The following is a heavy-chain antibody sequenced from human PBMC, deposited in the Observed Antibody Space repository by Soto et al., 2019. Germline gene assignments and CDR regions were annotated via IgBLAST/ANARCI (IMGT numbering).Heavy chain of an antibody. J-gene: IGHJ6*02. CDR2: IYYSGST. CDR3: ARDSSGDTWIWLVDPYGMDV. D-gene: IGHD5-12*01. Sequence: QVQLQESGPGLVKPSQTLSLTCTVSGGSISSGDYSWSWIRQPPGKGLGGIGYIYYSGSTYYNPSLKSRVTISVDTSKNQFSLKLSSVTAADTAVYYCARDSSGDTWIWLVDPYGMDVWGQGTTVTVSS. V-gene: IGHV4-30-4*01. CDR1: GGSISSGDYS.